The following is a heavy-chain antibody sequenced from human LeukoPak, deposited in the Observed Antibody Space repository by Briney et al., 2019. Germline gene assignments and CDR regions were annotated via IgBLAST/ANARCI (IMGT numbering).Heavy chain of an antibody. V-gene: IGHV3-33*01. CDR2: IWYDGSNK. CDR1: GFTFSSYG. CDR3: ARELHLVGATPDAFDI. J-gene: IGHJ3*02. Sequence: PGRSLRLSCAASGFTFSSYGMHWVRQAPGKGLEWVAVIWYDGSNKYFADSVKGRFTISRDNSKNTLYLQMNSLRDEDTAVYYCARELHLVGATPDAFDIWGQGTMVTVSS. D-gene: IGHD1-26*01.